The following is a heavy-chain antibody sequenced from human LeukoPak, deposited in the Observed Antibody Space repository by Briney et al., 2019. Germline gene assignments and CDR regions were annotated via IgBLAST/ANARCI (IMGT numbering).Heavy chain of an antibody. CDR1: GFTFSSYS. CDR3: ARDSTATSSPIDY. Sequence: PGGSLRLSCAASGFTFSSYSMNWVRQAQGKGLEWVSYISGSSSTIYYADSVKGRFTISRDNAKNSLYLQMNSLRDEDTAVYYCARDSTATSSPIDYWGQGTLVTVSS. J-gene: IGHJ4*02. CDR2: ISGSSSTI. V-gene: IGHV3-48*02.